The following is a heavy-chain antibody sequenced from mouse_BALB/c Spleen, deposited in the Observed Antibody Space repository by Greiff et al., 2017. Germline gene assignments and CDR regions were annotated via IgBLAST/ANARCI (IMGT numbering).Heavy chain of an antibody. CDR1: GFTFSDYG. V-gene: IGHV5-15*02. J-gene: IGHJ4*01. Sequence: EVKLLESGGGLVQPGGFRKLSCAASGFTFSDYGMAWVRQAPGKGPEWVAFISNLAYSIYYADTVTGRFTISRENAKNTLYLEMSSLRSEDTAMYYCASVDIYYAMDYWGQGTSVTVSS. CDR3: ASVDIYYAMDY. CDR2: ISNLAYSI.